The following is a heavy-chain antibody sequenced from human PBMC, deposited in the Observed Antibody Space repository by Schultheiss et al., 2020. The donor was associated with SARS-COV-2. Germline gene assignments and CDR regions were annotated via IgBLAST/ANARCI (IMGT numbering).Heavy chain of an antibody. CDR1: GYTFTSYG. V-gene: IGHV1-24*01. CDR2: FDPEDGET. Sequence: ASVKVSCKASGYTFTSYGISWVRQAPGKGLEWMGGFDPEDGETIYAQKFQGRVTMTEDTSTDTAYMELSSLRSEDTAVYYCATEKDFWSGYYAFDIWGQGTMVTVSS. J-gene: IGHJ3*02. D-gene: IGHD3-3*01. CDR3: ATEKDFWSGYYAFDI.